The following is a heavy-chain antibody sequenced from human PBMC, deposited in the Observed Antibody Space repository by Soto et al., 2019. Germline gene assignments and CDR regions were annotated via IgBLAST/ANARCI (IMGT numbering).Heavy chain of an antibody. V-gene: IGHV3-30-3*01. CDR2: ISYDGSNK. D-gene: IGHD4-4*01. Sequence: QVQLVESGGGVVQPGRSLRLSCAASGFTFSSYAMHWVRQAPGKGLEWVAVISYDGSNKYYADSVKGRFTISRDNSKNTLYLQMNSLRAEDTAVYYCAREKMTTVTTFDYWGQGTLVTVSS. J-gene: IGHJ4*02. CDR1: GFTFSSYA. CDR3: AREKMTTVTTFDY.